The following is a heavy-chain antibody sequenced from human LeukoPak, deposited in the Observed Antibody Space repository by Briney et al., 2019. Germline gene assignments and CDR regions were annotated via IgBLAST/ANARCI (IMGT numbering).Heavy chain of an antibody. CDR2: ISAYNVNT. CDR3: ARPYDTSGYYNYYLDY. Sequence: ASVNVSFMASGYNLINYGIIWVRQAPGQGLEWMGWISAYNVNTNYAQKFQGRVTMTTDTSTSTAYMELRSLKSDDTAVYFCARPYDTSGYYNYYLDYWGQGTLVTVSS. D-gene: IGHD3-22*01. CDR1: GYNLINYG. J-gene: IGHJ4*02. V-gene: IGHV1-18*01.